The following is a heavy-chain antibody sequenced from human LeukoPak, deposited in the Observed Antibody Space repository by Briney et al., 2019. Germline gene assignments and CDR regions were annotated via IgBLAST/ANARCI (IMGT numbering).Heavy chain of an antibody. CDR3: ATGAKDIAHGAL. D-gene: IGHD2-15*01. CDR2: IIPILAIA. CDR1: GGTFNSYA. Sequence: SVKVSCKASGGTFNSYAINWVRQAPRQGLEWMGRIIPILAIANYAQIFQGRVTITADKSTSTIYMELSSLRSEDTAVYYCATGAKDIAHGALWGQGTLVTVSS. J-gene: IGHJ4*02. V-gene: IGHV1-69*04.